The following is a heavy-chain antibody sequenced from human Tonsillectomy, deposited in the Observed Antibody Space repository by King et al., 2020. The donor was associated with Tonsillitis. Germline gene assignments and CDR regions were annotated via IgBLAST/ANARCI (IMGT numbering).Heavy chain of an antibody. CDR2: IKSQVNGGTT. CDR3: VKDLPFTSGWALAY. CDR1: GFPFINAW. V-gene: IGHV3-15*01. D-gene: IGHD6-19*01. Sequence: DVQLVESGGGLVEPGGSLRLSCATSGFPFINAWMTWVRQAPGKGPEWVGRIKSQVNGGTTDYTAPVKGRFIISRDDSRNMLYLQMNSLTTEDTAVYYCVKDLPFTSGWALAYWGQGNPVTGSS. J-gene: IGHJ4*02.